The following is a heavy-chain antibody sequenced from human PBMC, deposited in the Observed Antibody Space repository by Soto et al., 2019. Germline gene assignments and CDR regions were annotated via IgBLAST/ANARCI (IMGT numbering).Heavy chain of an antibody. CDR3: ARDRWNFNLGYYYYYGMDV. J-gene: IGHJ6*02. V-gene: IGHV3-33*01. D-gene: IGHD1-7*01. Sequence: QVQLVESGGGVVQPGRSLRLSCAASGFTFSSYGMHWVRQAPGKGLEWVAVIWYDGSNKYYADSVKGRFTISRDNSKNTLYLQMNSLRAEDTAVYYCARDRWNFNLGYYYYYGMDVWGQGTTVTVSS. CDR1: GFTFSSYG. CDR2: IWYDGSNK.